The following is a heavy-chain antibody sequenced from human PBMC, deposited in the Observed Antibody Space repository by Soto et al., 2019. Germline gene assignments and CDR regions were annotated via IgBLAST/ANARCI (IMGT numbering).Heavy chain of an antibody. V-gene: IGHV1-8*01. CDR1: AYTFTDYD. J-gene: IGHJ4*02. D-gene: IGHD3-10*01. CDR3: ARVRRGGPSDS. CDR2: VNPNIGNT. Sequence: ASVKVSCKASAYTFTDYDINWVRQATGQGLEWMGWVNPNIGNTGYAQKFQGRLTMTRSTSISTAYMELSSLRSDDTAIYYCARVRRGGPSDSWGQGTLVTVSS.